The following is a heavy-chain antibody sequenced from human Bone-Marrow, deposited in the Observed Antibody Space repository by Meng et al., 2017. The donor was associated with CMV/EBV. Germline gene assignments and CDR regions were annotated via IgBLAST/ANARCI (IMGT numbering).Heavy chain of an antibody. CDR2: MNPNSGNT. Sequence: ASVKVSCKASGYTFTSYDINWVRQATGQGLEWMGWMNPNSGNTGYAQKFQGRVTMTRNTSISTAYMELSSLRSEDTAVYYCARGVRAVAARPGHFDYWGQGTLVTVSS. V-gene: IGHV1-8*01. CDR1: GYTFTSYD. J-gene: IGHJ4*02. CDR3: ARGVRAVAARPGHFDY. D-gene: IGHD6-6*01.